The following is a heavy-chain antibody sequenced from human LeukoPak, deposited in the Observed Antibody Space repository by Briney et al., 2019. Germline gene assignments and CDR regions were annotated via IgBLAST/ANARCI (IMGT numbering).Heavy chain of an antibody. CDR1: GGSISSYY. J-gene: IGHJ4*02. D-gene: IGHD6-19*01. CDR2: IYTSGST. V-gene: IGHV4-4*07. Sequence: SETLSLTCTVSGGSISSYYWSWIRQPAGQGLEWIGRIYTSGSTNYNPSLKSRVTTAEDTSKNQFSLKLSSVTAADTAVYYCARSGGDRGWYYFDYWGQGTLVTVSS. CDR3: ARSGGDRGWYYFDY.